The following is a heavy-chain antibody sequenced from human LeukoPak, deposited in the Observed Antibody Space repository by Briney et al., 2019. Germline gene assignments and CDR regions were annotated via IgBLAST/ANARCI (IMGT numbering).Heavy chain of an antibody. CDR3: AREVERGTMWFDH. CDR1: GYTFISYG. D-gene: IGHD1-1*01. J-gene: IGHJ5*02. CDR2: ISGYNGNT. V-gene: IGHV1-18*01. Sequence: ASVKVSCKASGYTFISYGITWVRQAPGQGLEWMGWISGYNGNTNYAPTFQGRVTMTTDTSTSTAYMELRSLKSDDTAVYYCAREVERGTMWFDHWGQGTLVSVSS.